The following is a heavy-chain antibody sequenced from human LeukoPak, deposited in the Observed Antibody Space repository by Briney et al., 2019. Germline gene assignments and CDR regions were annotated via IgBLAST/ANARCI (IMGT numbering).Heavy chain of an antibody. Sequence: GESLKISCKGSGYKFTSSWIGWVRQLPGKGLEWMGIIYPGDSDTRYSPSFQGQVTISVDKSINTAYLQWSLRASDSAMYYCTRRTDGYYFDSWGQGTLVTVSS. V-gene: IGHV5-51*01. CDR1: GYKFTSSW. CDR3: TRRTDGYYFDS. CDR2: IYPGDSDT. J-gene: IGHJ4*02.